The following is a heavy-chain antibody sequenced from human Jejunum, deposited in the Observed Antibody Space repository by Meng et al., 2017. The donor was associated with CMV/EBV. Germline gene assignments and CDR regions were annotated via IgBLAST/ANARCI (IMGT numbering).Heavy chain of an antibody. V-gene: IGHV3-48*03. Sequence: CAAAGVKFSSYEMNWVRQAPGKGLEWVSYISNTGSPIYYADSVRGRFTISRDNAKNSLYLQMNSLRAEDAAVYYCAASSVIAPFYWGQGTLVTVSS. CDR3: AASSVIAPFY. CDR2: ISNTGSPI. D-gene: IGHD3-16*02. CDR1: GVKFSSYE. J-gene: IGHJ4*02.